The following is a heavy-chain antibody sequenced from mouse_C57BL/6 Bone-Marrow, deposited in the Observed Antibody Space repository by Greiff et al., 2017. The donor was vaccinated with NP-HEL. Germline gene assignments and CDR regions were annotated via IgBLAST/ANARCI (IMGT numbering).Heavy chain of an antibody. V-gene: IGHV1-53*01. J-gene: IGHJ2*01. CDR2: INPNNGGT. CDR1: GYTFTSYW. Sequence: QVQLQQSGTELVKPGASVKLSCKASGYTFTSYWMHWLKQRPGQGLEWIGNINPNNGGTNDNEKFKTKATLTVDKSSSTAYMQLSSLTSEDAAVYYGASDSGYAFDYWGQGTTLTVSS. D-gene: IGHD3-2*02. CDR3: ASDSGYAFDY.